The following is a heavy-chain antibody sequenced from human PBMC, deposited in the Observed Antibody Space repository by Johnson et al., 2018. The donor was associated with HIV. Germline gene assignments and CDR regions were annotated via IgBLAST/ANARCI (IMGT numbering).Heavy chain of an antibody. CDR1: DFTFSSYG. CDR3: AKDVNEWVAWVQLWAPAFDI. J-gene: IGHJ3*02. D-gene: IGHD5-18*01. CDR2: IQYDGSNK. V-gene: IGHV3-30*02. Sequence: QVQLVESGGGVVQPGRSLRLSCAASDFTFSSYGMHWVRQAPGKGLEWVTFIQYDGSNKYYADSVKGRFTISRDNSKNTVYLQMNSLRAEDTAVYYCAKDVNEWVAWVQLWAPAFDIWGQGTMVTVS.